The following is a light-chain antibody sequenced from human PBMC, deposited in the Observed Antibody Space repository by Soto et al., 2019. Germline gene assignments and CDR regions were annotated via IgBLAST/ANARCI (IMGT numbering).Light chain of an antibody. Sequence: QSVLTQPPSASGTLGQRVTISCSGSSSNIGSNTVSWYQQLPGTAPKVLIYSNDQRPSGVPDRFSGSKSGTSASLAISGLQSEDEADYYCAAWDDSLNGWVFGGGTKLTVL. J-gene: IGLJ3*02. CDR1: SSNIGSNT. CDR3: AAWDDSLNGWV. CDR2: SND. V-gene: IGLV1-44*01.